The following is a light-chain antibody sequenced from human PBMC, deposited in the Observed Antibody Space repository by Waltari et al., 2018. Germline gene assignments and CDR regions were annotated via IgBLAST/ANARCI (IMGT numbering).Light chain of an antibody. V-gene: IGKV3-11*01. Sequence: LVLTQSPATLSLSPGERATLSCRTSQCVGVYLSWYQQKPGQPPRLLIFDASNRAPGIPARFSGSASGTDFTLTISRLEPDDFAVYYCQHRATFGPGTKVDI. CDR2: DAS. CDR3: QHRAT. J-gene: IGKJ3*01. CDR1: QCVGVY.